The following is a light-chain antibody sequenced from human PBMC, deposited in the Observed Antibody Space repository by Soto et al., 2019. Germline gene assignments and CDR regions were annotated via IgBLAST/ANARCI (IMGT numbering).Light chain of an antibody. Sequence: QSVLTQPPSVSAAPGQKVTISCSGSSSNIGNNFVSWYQQLPGTAPQLLISDSYRRPSGIPDRVSASKSGTTATLGITGLQTEDEADYYCGTWDNSLSTWVFGGGTKLTVL. CDR1: SSNIGNNF. CDR2: DSY. CDR3: GTWDNSLSTWV. J-gene: IGLJ3*02. V-gene: IGLV1-51*01.